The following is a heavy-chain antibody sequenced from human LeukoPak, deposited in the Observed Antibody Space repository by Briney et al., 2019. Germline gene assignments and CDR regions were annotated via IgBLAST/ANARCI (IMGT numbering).Heavy chain of an antibody. CDR2: IIPNFGTA. CDR3: ARDTYVLLWFGELSSAFDI. V-gene: IGHV1-69*05. CDR1: GGTFSSYA. J-gene: IGHJ3*02. Sequence: ASVKVSCKASGGTFSSYAISWVRQAPGQGLEWMGRIIPNFGTANYAQKFQGRVTITTEESTSTAYMELSSLRSDDTAVYYCARDTYVLLWFGELSSAFDIWGQGTMVTVSS. D-gene: IGHD3-10*01.